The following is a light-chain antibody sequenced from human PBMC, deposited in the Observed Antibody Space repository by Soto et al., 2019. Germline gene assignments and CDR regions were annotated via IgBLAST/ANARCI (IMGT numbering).Light chain of an antibody. J-gene: IGKJ4*01. V-gene: IGKV3-15*01. CDR1: QSVSSN. CDR2: VAS. CDR3: QQYNVCPLT. Sequence: EIVMTQSPATLSVSPGERATLSCRASQSVSSNLAWYQQKPGQTPKLLIYVASTRATGIPARFSGSGSGKEFTLTISSLQSEDFAVYYCQQYNVCPLTFGGGTKVEFK.